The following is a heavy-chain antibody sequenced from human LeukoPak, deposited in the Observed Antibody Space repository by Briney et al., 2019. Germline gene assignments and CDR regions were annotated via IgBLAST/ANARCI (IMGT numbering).Heavy chain of an antibody. D-gene: IGHD3-22*01. Sequence: ASVKVSCKASGYTFTSYGISWVRQAPGQGLEWMGWISTYNGHTNYALQLQGRVTMSTDTSTSTAYMELTNLRSDDTAVYYCARAGHRRYYYDNGYDYWGQGTLVTVSS. CDR1: GYTFTSYG. J-gene: IGHJ4*02. V-gene: IGHV1-18*01. CDR3: ARAGHRRYYYDNGYDY. CDR2: ISTYNGHT.